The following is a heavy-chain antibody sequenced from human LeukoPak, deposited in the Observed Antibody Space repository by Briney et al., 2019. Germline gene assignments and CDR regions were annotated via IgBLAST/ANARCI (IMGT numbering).Heavy chain of an antibody. D-gene: IGHD6-13*01. V-gene: IGHV1-2*02. Sequence: ASVKVSCKASGYTFTGYYMQWVRQAPGQGLEWMGWINPNNGGTNYAQKFQGRVTMTRDTSTSTAYMELRSLRSDDTAVYYCARDDWVAAAGNRFDPWGQGTLVTVSS. CDR3: ARDDWVAAAGNRFDP. CDR2: INPNNGGT. J-gene: IGHJ5*02. CDR1: GYTFTGYY.